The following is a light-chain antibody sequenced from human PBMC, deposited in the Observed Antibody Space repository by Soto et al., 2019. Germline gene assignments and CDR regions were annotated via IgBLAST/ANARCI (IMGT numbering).Light chain of an antibody. CDR3: SAYTARSTYV. J-gene: IGLJ1*01. V-gene: IGLV2-14*01. CDR1: KSDVGAYNF. CDR2: EVF. Sequence: QSVLTHPASVSGSPGQSITISCTGTKSDVGAYNFVSWYQPHPGEAPKVLLYEVFNRPSGVSNRFSVSKSGETASLTISGLQVGDEADYFFSAYTARSTYVFGTGTKVTVL.